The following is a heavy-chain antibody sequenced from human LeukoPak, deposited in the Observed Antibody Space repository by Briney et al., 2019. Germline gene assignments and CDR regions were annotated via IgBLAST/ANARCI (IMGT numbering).Heavy chain of an antibody. D-gene: IGHD2-21*02. Sequence: SETLSLTCTVSGGSVSSGSYYWSWIRQPPGKGLEWIGYIYYSGSTNYNPSLKSRVTISVDTSKNQFSLKPSSVTAADTAVYYCARVYLSGGDRTNFDYWGQGTLVTVSS. CDR2: IYYSGST. CDR1: GGSVSSGSYY. CDR3: ARVYLSGGDRTNFDY. J-gene: IGHJ4*02. V-gene: IGHV4-61*01.